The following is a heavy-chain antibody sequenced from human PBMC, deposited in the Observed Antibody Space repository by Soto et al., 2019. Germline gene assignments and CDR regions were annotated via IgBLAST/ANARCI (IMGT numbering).Heavy chain of an antibody. CDR3: VHTGYRYDTLGD. CDR1: GFSLTTSGVS. Sequence: EPDPTQVNPTQTLTLTFTFSGFSLTTSGVSVGWIRQPPGKALEWLALIFWNDDERYSPSLKSRLTITKDTSKNQVVLTMTNMDPVDTETYFCVHTGYRYDTLGDWGRRT. CDR2: IFWNDDE. J-gene: IGHJ4*02. D-gene: IGHD5-18*01. V-gene: IGHV2-5*01.